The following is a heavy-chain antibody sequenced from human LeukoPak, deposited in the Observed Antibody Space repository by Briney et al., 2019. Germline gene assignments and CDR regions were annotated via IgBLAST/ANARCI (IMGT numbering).Heavy chain of an antibody. J-gene: IGHJ4*02. CDR2: IIPIFGTA. CDR3: ARTSIVEVVAARYYFDY. D-gene: IGHD2-15*01. V-gene: IGHV1-69*06. CDR1: GGTFSSYA. Sequence: SVKVSCKASGGTFSSYAISWVRQAPGQGLEWMGGIIPIFGTANYAQKFQGRVTITADKSTSTAYMELSSLRSEDTAVYYCARTSIVEVVAARYYFDYWGQGTLVTVSS.